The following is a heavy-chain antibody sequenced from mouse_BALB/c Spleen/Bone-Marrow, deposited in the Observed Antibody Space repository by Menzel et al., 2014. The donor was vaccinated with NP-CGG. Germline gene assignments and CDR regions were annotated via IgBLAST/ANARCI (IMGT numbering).Heavy chain of an antibody. V-gene: IGHV5-6-3*01. CDR2: INSDGGST. Sequence: VQLKDSGGGLVQFGGSLKLSCAASGFTFSRYGMSWVRQTPDKRLELVAIINSDGGSTYYPDSVKGRFTISRDNAKNTLYLQMSSLKSEDTAMYYCARAYYWGQGTLVTVSA. J-gene: IGHJ3*01. CDR1: GFTFSRYG. CDR3: ARAYY. D-gene: IGHD2-10*01.